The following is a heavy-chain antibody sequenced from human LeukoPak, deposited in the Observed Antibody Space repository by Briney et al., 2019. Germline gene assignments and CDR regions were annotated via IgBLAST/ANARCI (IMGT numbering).Heavy chain of an antibody. D-gene: IGHD6-19*01. CDR3: ASSSGWLLQHFDY. V-gene: IGHV1-46*01. CDR2: INPSGGST. J-gene: IGHJ4*02. CDR1: GYTFTSYY. Sequence: ASVKVSFKASGYTFTSYYMHWVRQAPGQGLEWMGIINPSGGSTSYAQKFQGRVTMTRDTSTSTVYMELSSLRSEDTAVYYCASSSGWLLQHFDYWGQGTLVTVSS.